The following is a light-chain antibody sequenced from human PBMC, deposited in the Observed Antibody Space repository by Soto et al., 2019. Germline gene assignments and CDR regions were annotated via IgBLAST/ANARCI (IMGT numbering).Light chain of an antibody. CDR2: DVS. J-gene: IGLJ1*01. CDR3: SSYTSSFTYV. V-gene: IGLV2-14*01. CDR1: SSDVGGYNY. Sequence: QSALTQPASVSGSPGQSITISCTGTSSDVGGYNYVSWYQQHPGKAPKLMIYDVSNRPSGVSNRFPGSKSGNTASLTISGLQADDYSDYYCSSYTSSFTYVFGTGTKVTVL.